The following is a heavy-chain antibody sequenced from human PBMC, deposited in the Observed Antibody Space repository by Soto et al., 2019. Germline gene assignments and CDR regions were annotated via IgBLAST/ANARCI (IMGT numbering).Heavy chain of an antibody. Sequence: ASVKVSCKASGYTFTSYGISWVRQAPGQGLEWMGWISAYNGNTNYAQKLQGRVTMTTDTSTSTAYMELRSRRSDDTAVYYCARNYYGAGTAPDYYYGMDGWGQGTTVTVSS. CDR2: ISAYNGNT. CDR3: ARNYYGAGTAPDYYYGMDG. V-gene: IGHV1-18*01. J-gene: IGHJ6*02. CDR1: GYTFTSYG. D-gene: IGHD3-10*01.